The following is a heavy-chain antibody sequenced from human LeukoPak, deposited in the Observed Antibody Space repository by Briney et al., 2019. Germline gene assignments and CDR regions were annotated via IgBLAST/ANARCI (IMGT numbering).Heavy chain of an antibody. CDR1: GFTFSSYW. CDR2: IKQDGSEK. V-gene: IGHV3-7*01. CDR3: ARETSVGTRGGLWGSYRLKWFDH. J-gene: IGHJ5*02. D-gene: IGHD3-16*02. Sequence: PGGSLRVSCAASGFTFSSYWMSWVRQAPGKELEWVANIKQDGSEKYYVDSVKGRFTISRDNAKNSLYLQMNSLRVEDTAVYYCARETSVGTRGGLWGSYRLKWFDHWGQGTLGTVSS.